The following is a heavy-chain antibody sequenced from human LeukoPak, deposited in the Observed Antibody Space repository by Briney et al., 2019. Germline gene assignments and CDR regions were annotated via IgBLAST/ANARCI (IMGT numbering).Heavy chain of an antibody. V-gene: IGHV3-21*01. D-gene: IGHD3-10*01. CDR3: ARHTGPYYSSGSYGLDV. CDR1: GFTFSAYN. J-gene: IGHJ6*02. CDR2: ISSNGTPI. Sequence: PGGSLRLSCAASGFTFSAYNMNWVRQAPGKGLEWVSSISSNGTPIHDAESPKGRFTISRDNAKDSLYLQMNSLRAEDTAVYYCARHTGPYYSSGSYGLDVWGQGTTVIVSS.